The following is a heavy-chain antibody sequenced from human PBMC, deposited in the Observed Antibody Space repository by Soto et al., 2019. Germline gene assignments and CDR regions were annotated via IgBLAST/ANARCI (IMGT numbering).Heavy chain of an antibody. CDR2: IFSNDEK. V-gene: IGHV2-26*01. CDR1: GFSLSNGKVG. J-gene: IGHJ6*03. CDR3: ARILFGRSVAGGYFYMDV. Sequence: HVTLKESGPVLVNPTETLTLTCTVSGFSLSNGKVGVSWIRQPPGKALEWLAHIFSNDEKSYRTSLKSRLTISEVTSKSQVVLTMTNVDPVDTATYYCARILFGRSVAGGYFYMDVWGKGTTVTVSS. D-gene: IGHD6-19*01.